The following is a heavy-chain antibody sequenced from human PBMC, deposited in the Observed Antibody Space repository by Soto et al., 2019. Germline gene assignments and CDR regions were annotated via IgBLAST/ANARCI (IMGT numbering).Heavy chain of an antibody. V-gene: IGHV6-1*01. Sequence: KQSQTLSLTCAISGDSVSSNSAAWNWIRQSPSRGLEWLGRTYYRSKWYNDYAVSVKSRITINPDTSKNQFSLQLNSVTPEDTAVYYCARDPYIVLMVYAGPGAYYYYGMDVWGQGTTVTVSS. CDR1: GDSVSSNSAA. CDR2: TYYRSKWYN. CDR3: ARDPYIVLMVYAGPGAYYYYGMDV. J-gene: IGHJ6*02. D-gene: IGHD2-8*01.